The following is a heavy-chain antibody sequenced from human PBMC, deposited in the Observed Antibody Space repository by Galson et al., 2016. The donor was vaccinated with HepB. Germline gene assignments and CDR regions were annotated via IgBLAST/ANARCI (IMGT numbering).Heavy chain of an antibody. CDR2: MNPSGGSA. D-gene: IGHD1-7*01. J-gene: IGHJ4*01. V-gene: IGHV1-46*01. CDR3: ARDITGTLYFDY. Sequence: SVKVSCKASGYSFTSFYLHWLRQAPGQGLEWMGIMNPSGGSAVYAQKFQGRVTMTRDTSTSTMYMELTSLRSEDTAVYYCARDITGTLYFDYWGHGTLVTVSS. CDR1: GYSFTSFY.